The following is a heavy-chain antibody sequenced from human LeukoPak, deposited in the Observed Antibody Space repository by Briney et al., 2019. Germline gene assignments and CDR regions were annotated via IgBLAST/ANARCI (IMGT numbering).Heavy chain of an antibody. Sequence: GGSLRLSCAASGFTFSSYSMNWVRQAPGKGLEWVSSISSSSSYIYYADSVKGRFTTSRDNAKNSLYLQMNSLRAEDTAVYYCARDAVGATNWFDPWGQGTLVTVSS. CDR2: ISSSSSYI. V-gene: IGHV3-21*01. D-gene: IGHD1-26*01. J-gene: IGHJ5*02. CDR1: GFTFSSYS. CDR3: ARDAVGATNWFDP.